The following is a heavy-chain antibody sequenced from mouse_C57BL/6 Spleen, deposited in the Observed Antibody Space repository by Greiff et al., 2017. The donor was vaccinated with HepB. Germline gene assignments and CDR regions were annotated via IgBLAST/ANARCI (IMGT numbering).Heavy chain of an antibody. D-gene: IGHD2-4*01. J-gene: IGHJ4*01. V-gene: IGHV5-17*01. Sequence: EVKLMESGGGLVKPGGSLKLSCAASGFTFSDYGMHWVRQAPEKGLEWVAYISSGSSTIYYADTVKGRFTISRDNAKNTLFLQMTSLRSEDTAMYYCARIHDYGYAMDYWGQGTSVTVSS. CDR3: ARIHDYGYAMDY. CDR2: ISSGSSTI. CDR1: GFTFSDYG.